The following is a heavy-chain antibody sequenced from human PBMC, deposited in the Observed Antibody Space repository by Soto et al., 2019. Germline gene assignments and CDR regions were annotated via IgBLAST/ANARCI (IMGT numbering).Heavy chain of an antibody. J-gene: IGHJ4*02. CDR1: GFTFSSYA. CDR2: ISGSGGST. V-gene: IGHV3-23*01. CDR3: AKDGAATPLNLRYNKHDY. D-gene: IGHD2-15*01. Sequence: EVQLLESGGGLVQPGGSLRLSCAASGFTFSSYAMSWVRQAPGKGLEWVSAISGSGGSTYYADFVKSPFTISRDNAKDTLYRQMNSLRAEDTAVYYYAKDGAATPLNLRYNKHDYWGQGTLVTVSS.